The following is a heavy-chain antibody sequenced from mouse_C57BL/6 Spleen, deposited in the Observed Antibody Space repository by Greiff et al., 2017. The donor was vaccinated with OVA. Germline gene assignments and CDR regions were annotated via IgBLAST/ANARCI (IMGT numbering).Heavy chain of an antibody. CDR2: IWSGGST. V-gene: IGHV2-2*01. D-gene: IGHD1-1*01. J-gene: IGHJ4*01. Sequence: VKLMESGPGLVQPSQSLSITCTVSGFSLTSYGVHWVRQSPGKGLEWLGVIWSGGSTDYNAAFISRLSISKDNSKSQVFFKMNSLQADDTAIYYCARTDYGSSSYYAMDHWGQGTSVTVSS. CDR1: GFSLTSYG. CDR3: ARTDYGSSSYYAMDH.